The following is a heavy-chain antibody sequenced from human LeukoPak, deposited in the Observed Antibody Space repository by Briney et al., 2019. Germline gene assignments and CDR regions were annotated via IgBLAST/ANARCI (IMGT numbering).Heavy chain of an antibody. J-gene: IGHJ6*02. CDR2: IYDSGST. D-gene: IGHD2/OR15-2a*01. V-gene: IGHV4-59*01. CDR3: AKGGSTNFYCGDV. CDR1: GGSMTNLY. Sequence: PSETLSLTCSVSGGSMTNLYWTWIRQPPGKGLEWIGDIYDSGSTRYNTSLESRVTISVDTSKNQFSLKLSSVTAADTAVYYCAKGGSTNFYCGDVWGQGTTVTVSS.